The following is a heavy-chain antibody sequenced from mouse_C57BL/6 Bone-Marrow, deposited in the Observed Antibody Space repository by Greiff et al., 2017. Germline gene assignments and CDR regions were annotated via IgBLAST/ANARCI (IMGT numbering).Heavy chain of an antibody. CDR1: GYTFTEYT. V-gene: IGHV1-62-2*01. CDR2: FYPGSGSI. CDR3: ARHEDYYDYDGAWFAY. D-gene: IGHD2-4*01. Sequence: VQLQESGAELVKPGASVKLSCKASGYTFTEYTIHWVKQRSGQGLEWIGWFYPGSGSIKYNEKFKDKATLTADKSSSTVYMELSSLTSEDSAVYFGARHEDYYDYDGAWFAYWGQGTLVTVSA. J-gene: IGHJ3*01.